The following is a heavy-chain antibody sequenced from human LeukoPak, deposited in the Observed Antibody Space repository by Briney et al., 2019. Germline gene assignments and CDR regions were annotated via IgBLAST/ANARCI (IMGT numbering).Heavy chain of an antibody. V-gene: IGHV1-18*01. D-gene: IGHD3-22*01. J-gene: IGHJ4*02. CDR3: ARGFPPRRNYDSRGYYSYYFDY. CDR2: ISAYNGNT. Sequence: ASVKVSCKASGYTFTSFGISWVRQAPGQGLEWMGWISAYNGNTKYAQKFQGRVTMTTDISTGTAYMELRSLRSDDTAVYYCARGFPPRRNYDSRGYYSYYFDYWGQGTLVTVSS. CDR1: GYTFTSFG.